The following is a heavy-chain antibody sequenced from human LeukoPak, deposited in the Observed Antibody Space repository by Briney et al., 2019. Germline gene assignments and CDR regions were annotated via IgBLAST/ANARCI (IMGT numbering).Heavy chain of an antibody. CDR2: ISYDGSNK. Sequence: PGGSLRLSCAASGFTFSSYGMHWVRQAPGKGLEWEAVISYDGSNKYYADSVKGRFTISRDNSKDTLYLQMNSLRAEDTAVYYCAKQYGDHYWYFDLWGRGTLVTVSS. CDR1: GFTFSSYG. CDR3: AKQYGDHYWYFDL. J-gene: IGHJ2*01. D-gene: IGHD2-21*02. V-gene: IGHV3-30*18.